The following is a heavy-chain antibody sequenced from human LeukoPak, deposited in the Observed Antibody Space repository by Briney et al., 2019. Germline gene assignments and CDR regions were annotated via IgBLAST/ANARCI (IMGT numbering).Heavy chain of an antibody. Sequence: GGSLRLSCAASGFTFSSYEMNWVRQAPGKGLEGGSYISSSGSTIYYADSVKGRFTISRDNTKNSLYLQMNSLRAEDTAVYYCARDLFDYYDSSGYHVALGYFDYWGQGTLVTVSS. CDR2: ISSSGSTI. CDR1: GFTFSSYE. D-gene: IGHD3-22*01. V-gene: IGHV3-48*03. CDR3: ARDLFDYYDSSGYHVALGYFDY. J-gene: IGHJ4*02.